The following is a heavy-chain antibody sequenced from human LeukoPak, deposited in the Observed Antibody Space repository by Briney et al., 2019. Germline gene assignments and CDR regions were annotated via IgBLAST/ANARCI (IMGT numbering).Heavy chain of an antibody. Sequence: SETLSLTCAVYGGTFSGYYWSWLRQPPGKGLEWIGEINHSGSTNYNPSLKSRVTISVDTSKNQFSLKLSSGTAADTAVYYCARGHSSSWYNYWGQGTLVTVSS. J-gene: IGHJ4*02. CDR3: ARGHSSSWYNY. V-gene: IGHV4-34*01. CDR1: GGTFSGYY. CDR2: INHSGST. D-gene: IGHD6-13*01.